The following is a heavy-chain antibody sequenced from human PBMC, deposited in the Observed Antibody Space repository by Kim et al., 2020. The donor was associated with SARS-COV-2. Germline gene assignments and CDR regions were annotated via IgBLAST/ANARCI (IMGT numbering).Heavy chain of an antibody. CDR3: AKDKRGGTMVRGVMIDY. V-gene: IGHV3-9*01. D-gene: IGHD3-10*01. Sequence: KDRFTISRDNAKNSLYLQMNSLRPEDTALYYCAKDKRGGTMVRGVMIDYWGQGTLVIVSS. J-gene: IGHJ4*02.